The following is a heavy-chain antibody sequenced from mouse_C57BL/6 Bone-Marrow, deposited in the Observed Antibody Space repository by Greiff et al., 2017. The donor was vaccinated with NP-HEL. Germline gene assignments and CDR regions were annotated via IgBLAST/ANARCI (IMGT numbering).Heavy chain of an antibody. CDR3: ARERGGV. CDR1: GFTFSSYA. V-gene: IGHV5-4*01. Sequence: EVHLVESGGGLVKPGGSLKLSCAASGFTFSSYAMSWVRQTPEKRLEWVATISDGGSYTYYPDNVKGRFTISRDNAKNNLYLQMSHLKSEDTAMYYCARERGGVWGTGTTVTVSS. CDR2: ISDGGSYT. J-gene: IGHJ1*03.